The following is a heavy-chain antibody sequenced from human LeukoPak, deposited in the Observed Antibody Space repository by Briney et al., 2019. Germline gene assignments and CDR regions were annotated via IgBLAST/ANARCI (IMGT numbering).Heavy chain of an antibody. D-gene: IGHD3-22*01. CDR1: GYTFTSYG. Sequence: ASVKVSCKASGYTFTSYGISWVRQAPGQGLEWMGWISSYNGNTNYAQKLQGRVTRSTDTSTGTAYMELRSLRSDDTAVYYCAREDGHPDYDSSGYYWGYWGQGTLVTVSS. CDR3: AREDGHPDYDSSGYYWGY. J-gene: IGHJ4*02. CDR2: ISSYNGNT. V-gene: IGHV1-18*01.